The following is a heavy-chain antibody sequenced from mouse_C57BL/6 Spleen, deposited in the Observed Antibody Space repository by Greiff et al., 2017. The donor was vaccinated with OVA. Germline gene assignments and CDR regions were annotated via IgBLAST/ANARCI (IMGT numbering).Heavy chain of an antibody. V-gene: IGHV1-15*01. CDR1: GYTFTDYE. D-gene: IGHD1-1*01. Sequence: VQLQQSGAELVRPGASVTLSCKASGYTFTDYEMHWVKQTPVHGLEWIGAIDPETGVTAYNQKFKGKAILTADKSSSTAYMELRSLSSEDSAVYYCARRNSYYGFAYWGQGTLVTVSA. J-gene: IGHJ3*01. CDR2: IDPETGVT. CDR3: ARRNSYYGFAY.